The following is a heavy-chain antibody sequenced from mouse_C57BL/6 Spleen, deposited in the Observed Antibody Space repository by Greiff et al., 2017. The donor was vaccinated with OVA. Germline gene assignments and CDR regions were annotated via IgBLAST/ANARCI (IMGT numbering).Heavy chain of an antibody. CDR3: ARVWDDYFHYAMDY. V-gene: IGHV1-82*01. D-gene: IGHD2-4*01. CDR1: GYAFRSSW. Sequence: VKLMESGPELVKPGASVKISCKASGYAFRSSWMNWVKQRPGKGLEWIGRIYPGDGDTNYNGKFKGKATLTADKSSSTAYMQLSSLTSEDSAVYVCARVWDDYFHYAMDYWGQGTSVTVSS. J-gene: IGHJ4*01. CDR2: IYPGDGDT.